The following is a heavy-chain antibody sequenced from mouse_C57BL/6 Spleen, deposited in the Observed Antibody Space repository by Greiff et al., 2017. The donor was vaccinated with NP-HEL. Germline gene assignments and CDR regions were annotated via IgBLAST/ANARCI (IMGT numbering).Heavy chain of an antibody. V-gene: IGHV1-80*01. Sequence: VQLQQSGAELVKPGASVKISCKASGYAFSSYWMNWVKQRPGKGLEWIGQIYPGDGDTNYNGKFKGKATLTADKSSSTAYMQLSSLTSEDSAVYFCARSRGYDYDGNYAMDYWGQGTSVTVSS. D-gene: IGHD2-4*01. CDR2: IYPGDGDT. J-gene: IGHJ4*01. CDR3: ARSRGYDYDGNYAMDY. CDR1: GYAFSSYW.